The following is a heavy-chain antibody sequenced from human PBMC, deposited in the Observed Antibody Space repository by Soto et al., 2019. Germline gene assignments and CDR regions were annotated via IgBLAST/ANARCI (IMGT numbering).Heavy chain of an antibody. J-gene: IGHJ6*02. D-gene: IGHD2-2*02. Sequence: SETLSLTCTVSGGSISTGDYYWNWIRQPPGKGLEWIGYIYYSGSTYYNPSLKSRVTISADTSKNQFSLNLRSLTAADTAVYYCARVGSNSCYMCYYYGMDVWGPGTKVTVSS. CDR3: ARVGSNSCYMCYYYGMDV. CDR2: IYYSGST. CDR1: GGSISTGDYY. V-gene: IGHV4-30-4*01.